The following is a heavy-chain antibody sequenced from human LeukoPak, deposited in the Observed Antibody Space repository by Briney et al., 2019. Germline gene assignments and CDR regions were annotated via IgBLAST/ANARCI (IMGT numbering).Heavy chain of an antibody. CDR2: VYYTGST. Sequence: SETLSLTCTVSGGSVSSTTYYWGWIRQPPGGGLEWIANVYYTGSTYCNPSLKSRVTISVDTSKNQFSLTMTSVTAADTAVYYCARLRKGRYLEYIFVQWARRTLATVSS. V-gene: IGHV4-39*01. D-gene: IGHD3-3*01. CDR3: ARLRKGRYLEYIFVQ. J-gene: IGHJ4*02. CDR1: GGSVSSTTYY.